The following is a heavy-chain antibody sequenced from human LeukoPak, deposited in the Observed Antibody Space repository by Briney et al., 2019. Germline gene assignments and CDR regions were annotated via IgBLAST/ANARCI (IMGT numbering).Heavy chain of an antibody. D-gene: IGHD3-10*01. CDR3: ARPPMGRGALE. CDR1: RYTFTNYD. V-gene: IGHV1-8*01. CDR2: MGTQSGDA. J-gene: IGHJ4*02. Sequence: ASVNVSCKTSRYTFTNYDINWVRQASGQGLEWMGWMGTQSGDAGLSKKFQGRVTFTRDTSMRTAYMELTSLTSDDTAVYYCARPPMGRGALEWGQGTLVTVSP.